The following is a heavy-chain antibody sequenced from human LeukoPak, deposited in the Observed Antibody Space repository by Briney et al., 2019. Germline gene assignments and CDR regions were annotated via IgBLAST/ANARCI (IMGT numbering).Heavy chain of an antibody. V-gene: IGHV1-18*01. D-gene: IGHD2-2*02. J-gene: IGHJ5*02. CDR1: GYTFTSYG. CDR2: ISAYNGNT. CDR3: ARVLSVPLLPHCSSTSCYRWFDP. Sequence: ASVKVSCKASGYTFTSYGISWVRQAPGQGLEWMGWISAYNGNTNNAQKLQGRVTMTTDTSTSTAYMELRSLRSDDTAVYYCARVLSVPLLPHCSSTSCYRWFDPWGQGTLVTVSS.